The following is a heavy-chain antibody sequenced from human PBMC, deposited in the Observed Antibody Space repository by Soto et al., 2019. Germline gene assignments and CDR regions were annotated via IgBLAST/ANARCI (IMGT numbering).Heavy chain of an antibody. Sequence: ASVKVSCKASGHNFSDFGITWVRQASGQGLECMGWISGKNGDTNYAQKVQGRVSLTADTSTRTAYREMRDLTSDDTGIYYCARSDYYKDTGTFENWSQGTPVTVSS. V-gene: IGHV1-18*04. CDR3: ARSDYYKDTGTFEN. D-gene: IGHD4-17*01. CDR1: GHNFSDFG. CDR2: ISGKNGDT. J-gene: IGHJ4*02.